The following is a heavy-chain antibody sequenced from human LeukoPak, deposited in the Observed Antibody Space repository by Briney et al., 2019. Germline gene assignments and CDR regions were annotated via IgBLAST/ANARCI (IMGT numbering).Heavy chain of an antibody. V-gene: IGHV1-18*01. D-gene: IGHD3-10*01. CDR1: GYTFTSYG. Sequence: ASXXVSCKASGYTFTSYGISWVRQAPGQGGEWMGWISAYNGNTNYAQKLQGRVTITTETSTRTDYMEERRLRSDDRAVYYCARDHRSITMVRGGLTWFDHWGQGTLVTVSS. J-gene: IGHJ5*02. CDR3: ARDHRSITMVRGGLTWFDH. CDR2: ISAYNGNT.